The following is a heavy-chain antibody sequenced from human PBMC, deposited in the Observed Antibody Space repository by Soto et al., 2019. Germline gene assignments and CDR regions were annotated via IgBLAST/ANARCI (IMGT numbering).Heavy chain of an antibody. D-gene: IGHD4-17*01. CDR2: ISGSGGST. CDR1: GFTFSSYA. Sequence: GGSLRLSCAASGFTFSSYAMSWVRQAPGKGLEWVSAISGSGGSTYYADSVKGRFTISRDNSKNTLYLQMNSLRAEDTAVYYCAKQTTVTTPVFYYYGMDVWGQGTTVTVSS. CDR3: AKQTTVTTPVFYYYGMDV. V-gene: IGHV3-23*01. J-gene: IGHJ6*02.